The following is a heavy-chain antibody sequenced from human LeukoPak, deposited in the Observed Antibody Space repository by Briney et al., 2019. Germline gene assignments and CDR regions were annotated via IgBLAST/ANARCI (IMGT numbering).Heavy chain of an antibody. CDR1: GFTFGDYA. V-gene: IGHV3-49*04. J-gene: IGHJ4*02. Sequence: PGGSLRLSCTTSGFTFGDYAMSWVRQAPGKGLEGGGFTRKKAYGGTTEYAASVKGRFTISRDDSKSIAYLQMNSLKTEDTAVYYCRRVTPGDSGYVSEGLLDYWGQGTLVTVTS. D-gene: IGHD5-12*01. CDR3: RRVTPGDSGYVSEGLLDY. CDR2: TRKKAYGGTT.